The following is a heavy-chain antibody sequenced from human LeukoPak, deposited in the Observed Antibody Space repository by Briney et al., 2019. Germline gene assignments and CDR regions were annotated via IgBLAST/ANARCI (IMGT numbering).Heavy chain of an antibody. Sequence: ASVKVSCKASGYTFTSYGISWVRQAPGQGLEWMGWISAYNGNTNYAQKLQGRVTMTTDTSTSTAYMELRSLRSDDTAVYYCARASEMVGAEENWFDPWGQGTLVTVSS. D-gene: IGHD2-15*01. CDR2: ISAYNGNT. CDR3: ARASEMVGAEENWFDP. CDR1: GYTFTSYG. V-gene: IGHV1-18*01. J-gene: IGHJ5*02.